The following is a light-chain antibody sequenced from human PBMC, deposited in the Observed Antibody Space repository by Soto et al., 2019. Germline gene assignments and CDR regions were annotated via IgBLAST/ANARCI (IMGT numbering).Light chain of an antibody. CDR1: QSVSSY. J-gene: IGKJ1*01. CDR3: QQYGSSTRT. Sequence: EIVFTQSPATLSLSPGERATLSCRASQSVSSYLAWYRQTPGQAPRLLLFGASIRETGIPDRFSGSGSGTEFTLTIRRLEPEDVAVDDCQQYGSSTRTFGQGTQVDIK. V-gene: IGKV3-20*01. CDR2: GAS.